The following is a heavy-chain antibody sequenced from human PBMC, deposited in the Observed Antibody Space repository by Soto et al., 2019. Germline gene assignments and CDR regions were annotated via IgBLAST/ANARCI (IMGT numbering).Heavy chain of an antibody. CDR3: ARPTIFYDTFMFDN. J-gene: IGHJ4*02. CDR1: GASVSRSTYY. Sequence: SETLSLTCSVSGASVSRSTYYWGWIRQPPGKGLEWLGSIYDSGAIYYNPSLKSRVTISVDTSKNQVSLDLSSVTAADTAVYYCARPTIFYDTFMFDNWGQGTLVTVS. V-gene: IGHV4-39*01. D-gene: IGHD3-3*01. CDR2: IYDSGAI.